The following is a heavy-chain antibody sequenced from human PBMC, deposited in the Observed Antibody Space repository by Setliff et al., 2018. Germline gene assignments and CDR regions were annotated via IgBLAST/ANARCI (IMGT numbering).Heavy chain of an antibody. D-gene: IGHD3-10*01. J-gene: IGHJ4*02. V-gene: IGHV7-4-1*02. CDR3: ARASRFGTIKYRGDYYMDV. CDR2: INTNTGFP. Sequence: ASVKVSCKASGYTFTNYAMNWVRQAPGQGLEWMGWINTNTGFPTYAQGFTGRFVFSLDTSVSTAYLQISSLKAEDTALYYCARASRFGTIKYRGDYYMDVWGRGTLVTVSS. CDR1: GYTFTNYA.